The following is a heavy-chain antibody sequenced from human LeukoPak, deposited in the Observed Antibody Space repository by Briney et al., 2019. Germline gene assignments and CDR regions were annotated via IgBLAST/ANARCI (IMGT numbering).Heavy chain of an antibody. D-gene: IGHD1-7*01. CDR1: GFTFNTYS. Sequence: PGGSLRLSCAASGFTFNTYSMDWVRQAPGKGLEWVSSISSTSSYIYYADSVKGRFTISRDNAKSSLYLQMNSLRAEDTAVYYCAGDAGITGTTDLDYWGQGTLVTVSS. J-gene: IGHJ4*02. CDR3: AGDAGITGTTDLDY. V-gene: IGHV3-21*01. CDR2: ISSTSSYI.